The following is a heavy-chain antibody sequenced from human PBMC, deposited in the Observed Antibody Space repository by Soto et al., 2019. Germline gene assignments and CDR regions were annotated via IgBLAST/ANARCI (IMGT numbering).Heavy chain of an antibody. CDR2: IYHSGTT. CDR1: GDSITSIYY. CDR3: ARVTSTFDFYYAKDV. J-gene: IGHJ6*02. V-gene: IGHV4-38-2*01. D-gene: IGHD3-16*01. Sequence: DTLSLTCGVSGDSITSIYYWAWIRQPPGRGLEWIASIYHSGTTYYNPSLMSRLTMSLDTSQNQFSLKLNSVTAADTAVYFCARVTSTFDFYYAKDVWGQWTTVTVSS.